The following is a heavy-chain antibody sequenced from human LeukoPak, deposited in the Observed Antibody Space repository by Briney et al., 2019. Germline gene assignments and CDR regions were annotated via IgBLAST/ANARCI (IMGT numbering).Heavy chain of an antibody. Sequence: PSETLSLTCTVSGGSISSYYWSWIRQPPGKGLEWIGYIYYSGSTNYNPSLKSRVTMSVDTSKNQFSLKLSSVTAADTAVYYCARDLTSSGFLDYWGQGTLVTVSS. J-gene: IGHJ4*02. CDR3: ARDLTSSGFLDY. CDR1: GGSISSYY. V-gene: IGHV4-59*12. D-gene: IGHD3-22*01. CDR2: IYYSGST.